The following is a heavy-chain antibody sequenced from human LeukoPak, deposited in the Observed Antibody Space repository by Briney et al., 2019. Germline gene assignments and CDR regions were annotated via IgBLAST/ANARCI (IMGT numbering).Heavy chain of an antibody. CDR2: ISSSSSYI. CDR3: ARDRYDILIRGYDYYMDV. V-gene: IGHV3-21*01. CDR1: GFTFRSYS. J-gene: IGHJ6*03. Sequence: GGSLRLSCAASGFTFRSYSMNWVRQAPGKGLEWVSSISSSSSYIYYADSVKGRFTISRDNAKNSLYLQMNSLRAEDTAVYYCARDRYDILIRGYDYYMDVWGKGTTVTVSS. D-gene: IGHD3-9*01.